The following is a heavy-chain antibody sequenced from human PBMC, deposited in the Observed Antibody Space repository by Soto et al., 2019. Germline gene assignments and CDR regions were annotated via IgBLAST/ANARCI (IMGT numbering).Heavy chain of an antibody. V-gene: IGHV6-1*01. J-gene: IGHJ6*02. CDR3: AREGGITIFGVVIIPDYYYYGMDV. D-gene: IGHD3-3*01. CDR2: TYYRSKWYN. Sequence: QTLSLTCAISGDSVSSNSAAWNWIRQSPSRGLEWLGRTYYRSKWYNDYAVSVKSRITINPDTSKNQFSLQLNSVTPEDTAVYYCAREGGITIFGVVIIPDYYYYGMDVWGQGTTVTVSS. CDR1: GDSVSSNSAA.